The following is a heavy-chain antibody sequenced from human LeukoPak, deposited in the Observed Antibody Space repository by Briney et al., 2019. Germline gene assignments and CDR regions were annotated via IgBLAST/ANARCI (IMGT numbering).Heavy chain of an antibody. CDR3: ARGGAADY. J-gene: IGHJ4*02. D-gene: IGHD1-26*01. CDR2: ISYDGSNK. V-gene: IGHV3-30-3*01. CDR1: GGTFSSYA. Sequence: SCKASGGTFSSYAMHWVRQAPGKGLEWVAVISYDGSNKYYADSVKGRFTISRDNSKNTLYLQMNSLRAEDTAVYYCARGGAADYWGQGTLVTVSS.